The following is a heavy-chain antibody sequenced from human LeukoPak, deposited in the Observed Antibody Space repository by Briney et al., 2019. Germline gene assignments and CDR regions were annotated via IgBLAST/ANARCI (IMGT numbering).Heavy chain of an antibody. D-gene: IGHD6-19*01. Sequence: GSLRLSCAASGLTVSSHYMSWVRQAPGKGLEWVSVIYRGGGTYYADSVKGRFTISRDNSKNTLYLQLNSLRAEDTAVYYCARRGSSGSNGFDYWGQGTLVTVSS. CDR2: IYRGGGT. V-gene: IGHV3-66*01. J-gene: IGHJ4*02. CDR1: GLTVSSHY. CDR3: ARRGSSGSNGFDY.